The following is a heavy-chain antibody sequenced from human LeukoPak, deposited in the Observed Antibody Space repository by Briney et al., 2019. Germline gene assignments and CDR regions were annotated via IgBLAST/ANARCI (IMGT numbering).Heavy chain of an antibody. D-gene: IGHD2-15*01. CDR1: GFTFSSYA. J-gene: IGHJ4*02. V-gene: IGHV3-7*01. Sequence: GGSLRLSCAASGFTFSSYAMSWVRQAPGKGLGWVANIKRDGSEKYYVDSVKGRFTISRDNAKNSLYLQMNSLRAEDTAVYYCVVTSCYTGGGSCNSGGFDYWGQGTLVTVSS. CDR3: VVTSCYTGGGSCNSGGFDY. CDR2: IKRDGSEK.